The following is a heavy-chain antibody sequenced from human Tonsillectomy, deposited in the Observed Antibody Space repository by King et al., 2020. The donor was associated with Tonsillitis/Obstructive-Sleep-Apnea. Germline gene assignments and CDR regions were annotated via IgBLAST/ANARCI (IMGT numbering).Heavy chain of an antibody. CDR3: AREGFRGVTTWGGRYMAV. V-gene: IGHV1-46*01. Sequence: QLVQSGAEVKKPGASVKVSCKASGYTFTRDYMHWVRQAPGQGLEWMGVINPSGGSTSYAQKFQGRVTMTRDTSTSIVYMELSSLRSEDTAVYHCAREGFRGVTTWGGRYMAVWGKGTTVTVSS. CDR1: GYTFTRDY. CDR2: INPSGGST. J-gene: IGHJ6*03. D-gene: IGHD1-1*01.